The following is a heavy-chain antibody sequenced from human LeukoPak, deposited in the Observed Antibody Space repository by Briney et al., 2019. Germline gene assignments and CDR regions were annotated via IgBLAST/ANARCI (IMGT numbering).Heavy chain of an antibody. V-gene: IGHV4-39*01. CDR1: GGSISSSSYY. Sequence: PSETLSLTCTVSGGSISSSSYYWGWIRQPPGKGLEWIGSIYYSGSTYYNPSLKSRVTISVDTSKNQFSLKLSSVTAADTAVYYCARPFDFWSGFDYWGQGTLVTVSS. CDR2: IYYSGST. J-gene: IGHJ4*02. CDR3: ARPFDFWSGFDY. D-gene: IGHD3-3*01.